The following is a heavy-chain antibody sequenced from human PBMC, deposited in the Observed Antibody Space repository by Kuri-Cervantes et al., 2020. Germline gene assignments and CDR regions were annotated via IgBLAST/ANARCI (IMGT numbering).Heavy chain of an antibody. Sequence: GEALKISCSASGLTFSNYWKGWSRQAPGKGLEWVANKKQDGSEKYYVDSVRGRFTTSRDNAKNSLFLQMNSLRAEDTAVYYFSSQLVGTRYFDYWGQGTLVPVSS. D-gene: IGHD1-26*01. CDR2: KKQDGSEK. J-gene: IGHJ4*02. V-gene: IGHV3-7*03. CDR3: SSQLVGTRYFDY. CDR1: GLTFSNYW.